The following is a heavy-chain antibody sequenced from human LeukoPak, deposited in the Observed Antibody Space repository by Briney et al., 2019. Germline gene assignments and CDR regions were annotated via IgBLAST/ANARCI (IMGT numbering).Heavy chain of an antibody. CDR1: GYTFIDYY. CDR3: ARDFGDYQDSSGYSGLDY. J-gene: IGHJ4*02. D-gene: IGHD3-22*01. V-gene: IGHV1-2*02. CDR2: INPKSGAA. Sequence: ASVKVSCKASGYTFIDYYVQWLRQSPGQGPEWMGWINPKSGAAMYAQNFQGRVTMTKDTSISTAYMELRSLKSDDTAVYYCARDFGDYQDSSGYSGLDYWGQGSLVTVSS.